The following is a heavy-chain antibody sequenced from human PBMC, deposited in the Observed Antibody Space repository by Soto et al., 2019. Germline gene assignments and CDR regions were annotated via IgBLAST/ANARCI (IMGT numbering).Heavy chain of an antibody. V-gene: IGHV1-2*02. Sequence: QVQLVQSGAEVKKPGASVKVSCKASGYTFTDYYIHWVRQAAGQGLEWMGWINSHSGGTNYAQKFQGGVTMTRDTSISTAYMQMRSLKSDDTAVYYCAREMHRVHDALDFWGLGTVVTVSS. D-gene: IGHD2-21*01. CDR1: GYTFTDYY. CDR3: AREMHRVHDALDF. CDR2: INSHSGGT. J-gene: IGHJ3*01.